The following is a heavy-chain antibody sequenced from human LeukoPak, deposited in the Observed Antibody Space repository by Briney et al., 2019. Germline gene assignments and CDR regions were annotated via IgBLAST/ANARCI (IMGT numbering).Heavy chain of an antibody. CDR1: GFTISRYE. CDR3: ARGTFDY. J-gene: IGHJ4*02. V-gene: IGHV3-7*01. CDR2: IKQDGSEK. Sequence: GGSLRLSCEASGFTISRYEMSWVRQAPGKGLEWVANIKQDGSEKYYVDSVKGRFTISRDNAKNSLYLQMNSLRAEDTAVYYCARGTFDYWGQGTLVTVSS.